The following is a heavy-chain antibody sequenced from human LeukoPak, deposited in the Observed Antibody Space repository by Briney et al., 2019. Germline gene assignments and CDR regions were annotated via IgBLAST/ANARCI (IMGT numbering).Heavy chain of an antibody. Sequence: SSETLSLTCAVYGGSFSGYYWSWIRQPPGKGLEWIGEINHSGSTNYNPSLKSRVTISVDTSKNQFSLKLSSVTAADTAVYYCARGFGQQLVLGYWGQGTLVTVSS. D-gene: IGHD6-13*01. CDR2: INHSGST. CDR3: ARGFGQQLVLGY. CDR1: GGSFSGYY. J-gene: IGHJ4*02. V-gene: IGHV4-34*01.